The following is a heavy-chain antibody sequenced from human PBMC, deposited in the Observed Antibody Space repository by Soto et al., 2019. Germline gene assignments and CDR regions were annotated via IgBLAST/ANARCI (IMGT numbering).Heavy chain of an antibody. D-gene: IGHD6-19*01. CDR2: IYYTGRT. V-gene: IGHV4-59*12. J-gene: IGHJ4*02. Sequence: SETLSLTCTVSGGSISTYYWSWIRQPPGKGLEWIGYIYYTGRTNNNPSLKSRVTISVDTSKNHFSLKLSSVTAADTAVYYCARGRGWYYYWGQGTLVTVSS. CDR1: GGSISTYY. CDR3: ARGRGWYYY.